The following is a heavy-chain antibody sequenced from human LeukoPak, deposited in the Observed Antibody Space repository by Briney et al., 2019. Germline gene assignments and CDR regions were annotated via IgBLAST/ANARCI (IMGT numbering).Heavy chain of an antibody. V-gene: IGHV1-69*04. CDR3: ATQREQWPNWFDP. J-gene: IGHJ5*02. CDR2: IIPIVGIA. CDR1: GGTFSSYA. Sequence: AASVKVSCKASGGTFSSYAISWVRQAPGQGLEWMGRIIPIVGIANYAQRFQGRFTIIADTSTSTVYMALSSLRSEDTAVYYCATQREQWPNWFDPWGQGTLVTVSS. D-gene: IGHD6-19*01.